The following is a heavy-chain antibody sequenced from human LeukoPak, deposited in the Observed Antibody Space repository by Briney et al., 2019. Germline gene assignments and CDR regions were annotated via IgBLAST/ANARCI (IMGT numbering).Heavy chain of an antibody. CDR3: ARGGYHHGFDI. J-gene: IGHJ3*02. D-gene: IGHD2-15*01. Sequence: GGSLRLSCAASGFTFNTYWLHWVRQAPGKWLVWVARIDNDGSDTIYADSVKGRFTISRDNAKSTLYLQMNSLKAEDTAVYYCARGGYHHGFDIWGQGTMVTVSS. V-gene: IGHV3-74*01. CDR2: IDNDGSDT. CDR1: GFTFNTYW.